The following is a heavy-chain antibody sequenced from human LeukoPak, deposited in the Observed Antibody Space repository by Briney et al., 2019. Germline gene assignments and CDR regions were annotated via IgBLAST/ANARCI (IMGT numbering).Heavy chain of an antibody. V-gene: IGHV4-34*01. Sequence: PSETLSLTCAVYGGSFSGYYWSWIRQPPGKGLEWIGEINHSGSTNYNPSLKSRVTISVDTSKNQFSLKLSSVTAADTAVYYCARGLYSYLDYWGQGTLVTVSS. D-gene: IGHD5-18*01. CDR3: ARGLYSYLDY. J-gene: IGHJ4*02. CDR2: INHSGST. CDR1: GGSFSGYY.